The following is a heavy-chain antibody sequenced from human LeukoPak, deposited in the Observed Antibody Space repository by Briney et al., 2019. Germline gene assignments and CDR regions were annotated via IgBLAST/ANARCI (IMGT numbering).Heavy chain of an antibody. D-gene: IGHD1-26*01. J-gene: IGHJ4*02. CDR2: IYYSGST. CDR1: GDSTSSDRYY. V-gene: IGHV4-39*02. CDR3: ARGRPYSGGYHLDY. Sequence: SETLSLTCTVSGDSTSSDRYYGGWVRQPPGKGLEWIGNIYYSGSTYYNPSLKSRITMSVDTSKNQFFLKLNSVTAADTAVYYCARGRPYSGGYHLDYWGQGTLVTVSA.